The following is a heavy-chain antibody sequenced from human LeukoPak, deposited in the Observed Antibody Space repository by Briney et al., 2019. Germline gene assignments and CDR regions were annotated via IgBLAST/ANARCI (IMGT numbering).Heavy chain of an antibody. CDR3: ARDGSGSYYFDY. D-gene: IGHD1-26*01. Sequence: PGGSLRLSCAASGFTFDDYGMSWVRQAPGKGLEWVSGINWNGGSTGYADSVKGRFTISRDNAKNSLYPQMNSLRAEDTALYYCARDGSGSYYFDYWGQGTLVTVSS. CDR2: INWNGGST. J-gene: IGHJ4*02. V-gene: IGHV3-20*04. CDR1: GFTFDDYG.